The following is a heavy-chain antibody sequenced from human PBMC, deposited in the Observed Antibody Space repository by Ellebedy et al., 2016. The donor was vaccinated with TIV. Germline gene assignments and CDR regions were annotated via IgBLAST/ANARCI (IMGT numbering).Heavy chain of an antibody. CDR3: ARLARVAAAGPNNYHSLDV. Sequence: MPSETLSLTCTVSGDSVKSFYWTWIRQTPGKGLEWLGYIYHSGTTNYNPSLTGPVTMSIDTSENQVSLRLTSATAADTAVYYCARLARVAAAGPNNYHSLDVWGQGTTVTVSS. J-gene: IGHJ6*02. D-gene: IGHD6-13*01. V-gene: IGHV4-59*08. CDR1: GDSVKSFY. CDR2: IYHSGTT.